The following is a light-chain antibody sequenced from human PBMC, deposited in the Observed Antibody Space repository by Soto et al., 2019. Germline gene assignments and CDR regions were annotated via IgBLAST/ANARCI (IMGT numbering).Light chain of an antibody. CDR2: GAS. J-gene: IGKJ4*01. CDR1: QSVRNSY. V-gene: IGKV3D-20*02. CDR3: QQREDWPRA. Sequence: DIVLMQSPGTLSLSPGERATLSCRASQSVRNSYLAWYQQKPGQAPRLLIYGASSRATGIPDRFSGSGSGTDFTLTISRLEPEDFAVYYCQQREDWPRAFGGGTKVEFK.